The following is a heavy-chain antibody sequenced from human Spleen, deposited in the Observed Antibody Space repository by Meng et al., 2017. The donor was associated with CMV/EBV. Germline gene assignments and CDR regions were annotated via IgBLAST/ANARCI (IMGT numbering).Heavy chain of an antibody. CDR2: ISGYSGNT. J-gene: IGHJ6*02. D-gene: IGHD3-10*01. CDR3: ARCYQGSYYEMDV. V-gene: IGHV1-18*01. Sequence: ASVKVSCKASGYVFSSFAISWVRQAPGQGLEWVGRISGYSGNTDYGQTLQGRVTMTTDTSTSTAYLEVRSLTSDDTAVYYCARCYQGSYYEMDVWGQGTMVTVSS. CDR1: GYVFSSFA.